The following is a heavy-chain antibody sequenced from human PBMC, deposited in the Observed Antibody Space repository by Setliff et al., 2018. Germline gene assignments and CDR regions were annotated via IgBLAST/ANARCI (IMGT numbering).Heavy chain of an antibody. CDR2: INTNTGNP. Sequence: WASVKVSCKASGYSFAKYALHWVRQAPGQRLEWMGWINTNTGNPSYAQGFTGRFVFSLDTSVSTAYLQISSLKGEDTAVYYCARASRFGTIVYRGYYYMDVWGKGTTVTVS. V-gene: IGHV7-4-1*02. CDR3: ARASRFGTIVYRGYYYMDV. J-gene: IGHJ6*03. CDR1: GYSFAKYA. D-gene: IGHD3-10*01.